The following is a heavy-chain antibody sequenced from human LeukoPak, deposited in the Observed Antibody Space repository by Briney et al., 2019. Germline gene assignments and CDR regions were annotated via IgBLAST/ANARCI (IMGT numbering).Heavy chain of an antibody. CDR3: TRDARFGELLDY. CDR1: GGSFSGYY. Sequence: SETLSLTCAVFGGSFSGYYWTRIRQPPGKGLEWIGEINPSGSTKYNPSLKSRVTISVDTAKNQFSLKLTSVTAADTATYYCTRDARFGELLDYWSQGTLVTVSS. CDR2: INPSGST. J-gene: IGHJ4*02. V-gene: IGHV4-34*01. D-gene: IGHD3-10*01.